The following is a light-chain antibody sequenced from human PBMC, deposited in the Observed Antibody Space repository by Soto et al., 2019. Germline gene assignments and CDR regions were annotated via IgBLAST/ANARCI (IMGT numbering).Light chain of an antibody. J-gene: IGKJ1*01. V-gene: IGKV1-5*02. Sequence: DIQMTQSPSSLSASVGDRVTIICRASQSVSTRLAWYQQKPGKAPKVLIYDASSWAGGVPSRFTGSGSGTDFALTISSLQPEDFATYYCHQTAANPWTFAQGTKVDIK. CDR2: DAS. CDR3: HQTAANPWT. CDR1: QSVSTR.